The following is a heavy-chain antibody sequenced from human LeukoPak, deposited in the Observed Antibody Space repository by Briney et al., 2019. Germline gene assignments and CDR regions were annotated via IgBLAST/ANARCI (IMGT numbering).Heavy chain of an antibody. D-gene: IGHD3-3*01. V-gene: IGHV3-7*01. Sequence: GGSLRLSCAASGFTFSSYSMNWVRQAPGKGLEWVANIKQDGSEKYYVDSVKGRFTISRDNAKNSLYLQMNSLRAEDTAVYYCARESGIRFFEWLETDYWGQGTLVTVSS. CDR1: GFTFSSYS. J-gene: IGHJ4*02. CDR2: IKQDGSEK. CDR3: ARESGIRFFEWLETDY.